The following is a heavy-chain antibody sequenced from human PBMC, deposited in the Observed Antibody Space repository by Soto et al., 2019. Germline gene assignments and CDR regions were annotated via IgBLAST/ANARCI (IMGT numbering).Heavy chain of an antibody. D-gene: IGHD3-22*01. CDR3: ARASGDSSGYSFDY. J-gene: IGHJ4*02. CDR1: GGSVSSGHYY. CDR2: IYYSGST. V-gene: IGHV4-30-4*08. Sequence: QVQLQESGPGLVKPSQTLSLTCSVSGGSVSSGHYYWSWIRQPPGKGLEWVGYIYYSGSTYYNPSLMSRVTIALDTSKKQSSLELSSATAADRAVYFCARASGDSSGYSFDYWGQGTLVTVSS.